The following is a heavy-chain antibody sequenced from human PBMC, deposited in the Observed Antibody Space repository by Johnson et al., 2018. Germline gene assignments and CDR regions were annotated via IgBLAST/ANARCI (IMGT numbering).Heavy chain of an antibody. Sequence: QVQLVQSGAEVKKPGASVKVSCKASGYTFINYEISWVRQAAGQGLEWMGWMNPNSGHTGYAEKFQGRVTMTRDTSISTAYMELRSLRSDDTAGYYCAGRSGTSRPLPTYHYSYYVDVWGKGTTVTVAS. D-gene: IGHD1-14*01. J-gene: IGHJ6*03. CDR1: GYTFINYE. CDR3: AGRSGTSRPLPTYHYSYYVDV. CDR2: MNPNSGHT. V-gene: IGHV1-8*01.